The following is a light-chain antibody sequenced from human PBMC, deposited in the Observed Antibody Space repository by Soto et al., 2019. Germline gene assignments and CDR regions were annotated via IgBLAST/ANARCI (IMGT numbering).Light chain of an antibody. CDR3: SSYTSSSTDV. CDR2: DVS. V-gene: IGLV2-14*01. J-gene: IGLJ1*01. Sequence: QSALTQPASVSGSPGQSITISCTGTSSDVGGYNYVSWYQQHPGKAPKLMIYDVSNRPSGVSNRFSGSKSGNTASLTISGLQAEDEAYYYCSSYTSSSTDVFGTGTKLTVL. CDR1: SSDVGGYNY.